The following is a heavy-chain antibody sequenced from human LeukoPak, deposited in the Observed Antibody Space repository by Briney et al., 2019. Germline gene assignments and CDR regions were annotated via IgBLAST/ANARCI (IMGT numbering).Heavy chain of an antibody. V-gene: IGHV3-7*01. D-gene: IGHD5-18*01. CDR2: IKQDGSEK. CDR3: ARDTAGMDV. J-gene: IGHJ6*02. CDR1: GFAFISYW. Sequence: GSLRLSCPASGFAFISYWMGWVRQAPGKGLEWVANIKQDGSEKYYVDSVKGRFTISRENAKNSLYLQMNSLRAEDTAVFYCARDTAGMDVWGQGTTVTVSS.